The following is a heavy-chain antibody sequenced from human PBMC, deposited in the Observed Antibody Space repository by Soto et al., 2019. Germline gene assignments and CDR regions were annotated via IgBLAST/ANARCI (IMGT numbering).Heavy chain of an antibody. CDR2: INPSGGST. D-gene: IGHD6-13*01. CDR1: GYTFTSYY. Sequence: QVQLVQSGAEVKKPGASVKVSCKASGYTFTSYYMHWVRQAPGQGLEWMGIINPSGGSTSYAQKFQGRVTMTRDTYTSTVYMELSSLRSEDTAVYYCARAVGGNGYSSSWSAFDCWGQGTLVTVSS. CDR3: ARAVGGNGYSSSWSAFDC. J-gene: IGHJ4*02. V-gene: IGHV1-46*01.